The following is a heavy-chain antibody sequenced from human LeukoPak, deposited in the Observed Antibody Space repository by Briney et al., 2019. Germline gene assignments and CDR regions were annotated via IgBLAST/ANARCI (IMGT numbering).Heavy chain of an antibody. CDR3: ARGDPYYDSDYGMDV. J-gene: IGHJ6*02. CDR2: IWYDGSNK. V-gene: IGHV3-33*01. Sequence: GGSLRLSCVVSGFTFSSYGMHWVRQAPGKGLEWVAVIWYDGSNKYYADSVKGRFTISRDNSKNTLYLQMNSLRAEDTAVYYCARGDPYYDSDYGMDVWGQGTTVTVSS. D-gene: IGHD5-12*01. CDR1: GFTFSSYG.